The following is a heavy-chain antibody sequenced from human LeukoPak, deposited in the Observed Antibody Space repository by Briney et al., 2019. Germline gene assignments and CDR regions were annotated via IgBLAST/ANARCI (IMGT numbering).Heavy chain of an antibody. CDR1: GGTFSSYT. CDR3: ASSVDTAMVTTTYYYYGMDV. V-gene: IGHV1-69*02. Sequence: ASVKVSCTASGGTFSSYTISWVRQAPGQGLEWMGRIIPILGIANYAQKFQGRVTITADKSTSTAYMELSSLRSEDTAVYYCASSVDTAMVTTTYYYYGMDVWGQGTTVTVSS. CDR2: IIPILGIA. J-gene: IGHJ6*02. D-gene: IGHD5-18*01.